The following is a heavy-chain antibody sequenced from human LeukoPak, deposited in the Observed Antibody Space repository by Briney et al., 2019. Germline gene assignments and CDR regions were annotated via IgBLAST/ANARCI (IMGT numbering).Heavy chain of an antibody. V-gene: IGHV1-2*02. CDR1: GYTFTGYY. J-gene: IGHJ4*02. D-gene: IGHD1-26*01. CDR2: INPNSGGT. CDR3: ARDLLGELLYFDY. Sequence: SVKVSCTASGYTFTGYYMHWVRQAPGQGLEWMGWINPNSGGTNYAQKFQGRVTMTRDTSISTAYMELSRLRSDDTAVYYCARDLLGELLYFDYWGQGTLVTVSS.